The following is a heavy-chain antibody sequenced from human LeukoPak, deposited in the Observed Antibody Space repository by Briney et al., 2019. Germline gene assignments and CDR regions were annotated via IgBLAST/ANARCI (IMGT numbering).Heavy chain of an antibody. D-gene: IGHD3-22*01. Sequence: TSETLSLTCTVSGYSISSGYYWGWIRQPPGKGLEWIGSIYHSGSTYYNPSLKSRVTISVDTSKNQFSLKLSSVTAADTAVYYCARLWLLLAPWFDPWGQGTLVTVSS. CDR2: IYHSGST. J-gene: IGHJ5*02. CDR3: ARLWLLLAPWFDP. V-gene: IGHV4-38-2*02. CDR1: GYSISSGYY.